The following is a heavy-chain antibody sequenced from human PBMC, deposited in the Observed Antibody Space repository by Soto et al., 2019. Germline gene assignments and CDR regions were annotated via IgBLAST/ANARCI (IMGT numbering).Heavy chain of an antibody. CDR3: ATGDY. J-gene: IGHJ4*02. Sequence: QVQLQESGPGLVKPSQTLSLTCTVSGDSINSGDYNWNWIRQHPGKGLEWIGYIDLSGTIHYNPSLQSRVSISVDTSKNQFSLELRSVTAADTAVYYCATGDYWGQGNLVTVSS. V-gene: IGHV4-31*03. CDR1: GDSINSGDYN. CDR2: IDLSGTI.